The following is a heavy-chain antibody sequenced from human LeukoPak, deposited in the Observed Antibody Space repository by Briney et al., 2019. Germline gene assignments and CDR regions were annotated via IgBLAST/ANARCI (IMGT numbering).Heavy chain of an antibody. J-gene: IGHJ5*02. CDR2: INHSGST. D-gene: IGHD6-6*01. CDR1: GGSFSGYY. V-gene: IGHV4-34*01. CDR3: ARGLYSSPSNGVGWGDNWFDP. Sequence: PSETLSLTCAVYGGSFSGYYWSWIRQPPGKGLEWIGEINHSGSTNYNPSLKSRATISVDTSKNQFSLKLSSVTAADTAVYYCARGLYSSPSNGVGWGDNWFDPWGQGTLVTVSS.